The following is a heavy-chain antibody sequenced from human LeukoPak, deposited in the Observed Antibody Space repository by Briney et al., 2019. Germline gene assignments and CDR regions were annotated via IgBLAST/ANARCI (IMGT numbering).Heavy chain of an antibody. V-gene: IGHV3-30-3*01. D-gene: IGHD1-26*01. Sequence: GGSLRLSCATSGFTFSSYAIHWVRQAPGKGVDWVAVISDDGNNKYYADSVKGRFTISRDNFKNTQYLQMNSLRAEDTAVYYCARGVGSSGFEHWGQGTLVTVSS. CDR2: ISDDGNNK. J-gene: IGHJ4*02. CDR3: ARGVGSSGFEH. CDR1: GFTFSSYA.